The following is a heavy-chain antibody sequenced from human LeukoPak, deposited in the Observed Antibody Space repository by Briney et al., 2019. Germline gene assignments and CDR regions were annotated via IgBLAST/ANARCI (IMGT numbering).Heavy chain of an antibody. J-gene: IGHJ6*04. CDR1: GFTFSTYS. CDR2: ISSTSIMT. CDR3: VKELYMDV. Sequence: GGSLRLSCAASGFTFSTYSLSWVRQAPGKGLEWISYISSTSIMTYYADSVKGRFTISRDNSKNILYLQMNSLRADDTAVYYCVKELYMDVWGKGTTVTVSS. V-gene: IGHV3-48*01. D-gene: IGHD2/OR15-2a*01.